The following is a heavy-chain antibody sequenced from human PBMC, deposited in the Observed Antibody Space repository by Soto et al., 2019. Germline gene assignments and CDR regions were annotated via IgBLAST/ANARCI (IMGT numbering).Heavy chain of an antibody. V-gene: IGHV1-69*09. J-gene: IGHJ5*02. Sequence: QVQLVQSGAEVKKPESSVKVSCKTSGGTFVRHVISWVRQAPGQGPEWMGKINPLSGIPNYPKKFQERVTFSADTYSSTAYMELSSLRSDDTAVYYCAAPACAATWCSPSHNLDPWGQGTLVTVSS. CDR1: GGTFVRHV. CDR3: AAPACAATWCSPSHNLDP. CDR2: INPLSGIP. D-gene: IGHD2-2*01.